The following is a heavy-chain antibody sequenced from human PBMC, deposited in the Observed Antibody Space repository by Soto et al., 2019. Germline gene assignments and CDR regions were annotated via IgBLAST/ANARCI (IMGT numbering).Heavy chain of an antibody. V-gene: IGHV1-69*06. Sequence: QVQLVQSGAEVKKPGSSVKVSCKTSGGLFSVFSFNWVRQAPGQGLEWMGGVLPITGSTDYAQKFQGSITITADRSTSTIYMELSRLTSDDTANYYCATIRVRGGPLRFEDGGQGTLISVSS. CDR3: ATIRVRGGPLRFED. CDR2: VLPITGST. CDR1: GGLFSVFS. J-gene: IGHJ4*01. D-gene: IGHD5-12*01.